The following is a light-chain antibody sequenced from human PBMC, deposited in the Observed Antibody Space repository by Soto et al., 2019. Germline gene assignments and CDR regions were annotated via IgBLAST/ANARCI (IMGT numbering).Light chain of an antibody. CDR1: SMDVGGYKY. V-gene: IGLV2-14*01. CDR3: ASYTSISPYS. J-gene: IGLJ1*01. Sequence: QSGRAQPASGSGSPGQSITISCTGTSMDVGGYKYFSWYQHYPGKAPQLMIYEVSNRPSGVSIRFSGSKSGNTASLTISGLQAEDEADYYCASYTSISPYSFGTGTKVTVL. CDR2: EVS.